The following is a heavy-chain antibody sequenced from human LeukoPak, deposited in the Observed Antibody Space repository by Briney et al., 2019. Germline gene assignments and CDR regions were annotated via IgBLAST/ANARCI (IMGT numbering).Heavy chain of an antibody. J-gene: IGHJ4*02. CDR1: GVSISAYH. V-gene: IGHV4-59*01. CDR2: MQSSGIS. CDR3: ARVKRHSYGRYFDP. Sequence: SETLSLTCSVSGVSISAYHWSWIRKPPGKGLEWIGYMQSSGISKYNPSLKSRVNIFVDTSKNQFVLNLRSVTAADTAVYYCARVKRHSYGRYFDPWGQGMLVTVSS. D-gene: IGHD5-18*01.